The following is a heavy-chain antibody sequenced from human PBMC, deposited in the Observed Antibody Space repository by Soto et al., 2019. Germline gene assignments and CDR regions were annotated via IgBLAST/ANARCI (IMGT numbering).Heavy chain of an antibody. D-gene: IGHD3-9*01. J-gene: IGHJ3*01. V-gene: IGHV3-23*01. Sequence: PGGSLRLSCAASGFTFSSYAMNWVRQAPGKGLEWVSAIVGSGGSTYYADSVKGRFTISRDNSRNTLYLQMNSLRAEDTAVYYCARSYYDILTGSTGGNRAFDVWGQGTMVTVSS. CDR3: ARSYYDILTGSTGGNRAFDV. CDR2: IVGSGGST. CDR1: GFTFSSYA.